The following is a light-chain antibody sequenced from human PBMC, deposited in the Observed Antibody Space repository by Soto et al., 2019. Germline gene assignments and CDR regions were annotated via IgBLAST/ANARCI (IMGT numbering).Light chain of an antibody. V-gene: IGKV3-11*01. Sequence: ETVLTQSPATLSLSPGERATLSCRASQSVSSYLAWYQQKPGQAPRLLIYDASNRATGIPARFSGSGSGTDFTLTTSSLEPADFAVYYCQQRSNWPLTFGGGTKVDIK. J-gene: IGKJ4*01. CDR2: DAS. CDR3: QQRSNWPLT. CDR1: QSVSSY.